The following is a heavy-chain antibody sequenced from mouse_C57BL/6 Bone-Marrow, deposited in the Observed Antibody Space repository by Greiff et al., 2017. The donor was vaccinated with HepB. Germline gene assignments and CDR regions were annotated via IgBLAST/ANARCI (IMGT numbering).Heavy chain of an antibody. CDR1: GYTFTSYW. D-gene: IGHD1-1*01. CDR3: ARSDYYGSSPWWYFDV. V-gene: IGHV1-50*01. Sequence: QVQLQQPGAELVKPGASVKLSCKASGYTFTSYWMQWVKQRPGQGLEWIGEIDPSDSYTNYNQKFKGKATLTVDTSSSTAYMQRSSLTSEDSAVYYCARSDYYGSSPWWYFDVWGTGTTVTVSS. J-gene: IGHJ1*03. CDR2: IDPSDSYT.